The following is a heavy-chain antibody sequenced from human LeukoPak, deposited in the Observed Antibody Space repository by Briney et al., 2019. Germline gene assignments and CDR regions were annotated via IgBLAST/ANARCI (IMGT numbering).Heavy chain of an antibody. D-gene: IGHD2-21*02. CDR2: INPNSGGT. Sequence: GASVKVSCKASGYTFTGYYMHWVRQAPGQGLEWMGWINPNSGGTNYAQKFQGRVTMTADTSTSTAYMELRSLRSDDTAVYYCASILTSCGGDCSYWFDPWGQGTLVTVSS. CDR1: GYTFTGYY. V-gene: IGHV1-2*02. J-gene: IGHJ5*02. CDR3: ASILTSCGGDCSYWFDP.